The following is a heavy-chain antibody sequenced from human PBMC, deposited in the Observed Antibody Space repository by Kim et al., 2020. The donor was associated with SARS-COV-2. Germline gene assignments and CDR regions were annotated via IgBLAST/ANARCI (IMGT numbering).Heavy chain of an antibody. V-gene: IGHV7-4-1*02. D-gene: IGHD2-15*01. CDR3: ARAYFPLDSPCSSCNYYYYGMDV. CDR1: GYTFTSYA. J-gene: IGHJ6*02. Sequence: ASVKVSCKASGYTFTSYAMNWVRQAPGQGLEWMGWINTNTGNPTYAQGFTGRFVFSLDTSVSTAYLQISSLKAEDTAVYYCARAYFPLDSPCSSCNYYYYGMDVWGQGTTVTVSS. CDR2: INTNTGNP.